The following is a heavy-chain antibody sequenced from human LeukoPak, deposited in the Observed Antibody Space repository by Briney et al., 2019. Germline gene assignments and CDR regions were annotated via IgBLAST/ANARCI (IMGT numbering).Heavy chain of an antibody. J-gene: IGHJ1*01. CDR2: IYYSGST. CDR3: AGSSSWYSAEYFRH. D-gene: IGHD6-13*01. CDR1: GGSISHYY. Sequence: SETLSLTCTVSGGSISHYYWSWIRQPPGKGLEWIGYIYYSGSTNYNPSLKSRVTISVDTSKNQFSLKLSSVTAADTAVYYCAGSSSWYSAEYFRHWGQGTLVTVSS. V-gene: IGHV4-59*12.